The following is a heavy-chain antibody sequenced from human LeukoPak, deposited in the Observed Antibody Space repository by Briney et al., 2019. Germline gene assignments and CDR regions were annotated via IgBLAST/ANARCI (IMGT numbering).Heavy chain of an antibody. CDR3: ARGLPPVMKYYFDY. V-gene: IGHV3-33*08. J-gene: IGHJ4*02. D-gene: IGHD4-11*01. Sequence: PGGSLRLSCAASGFTFRNSAMSWVRQAPGKGLEWVAVMWYDGSNKYYADSVKGRFTISRDDSKNTLYLQMNSLRAEDTAMYYCARGLPPVMKYYFDYWGQGTLVTVSS. CDR2: MWYDGSNK. CDR1: GFTFRNSA.